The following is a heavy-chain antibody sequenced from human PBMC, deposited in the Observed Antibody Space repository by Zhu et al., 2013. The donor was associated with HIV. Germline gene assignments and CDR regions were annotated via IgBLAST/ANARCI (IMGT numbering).Heavy chain of an antibody. CDR2: INPKNGGT. J-gene: IGHJ6*03. V-gene: IGHV1-2*02. Sequence: QVQLLQSGAEVKRPGASVTVSCRPSGYRFTAYYIHWVRQAPGKGIEWMGWINPKNGGTKMAQTFQDRISVTRDTSISTVYMELRRLTSDDTAVYYCARDPSTRYYTDIWGKGTTVIVSS. D-gene: IGHD3-9*01. CDR1: GYRFTAYY. CDR3: ARDPSTRYYTDI.